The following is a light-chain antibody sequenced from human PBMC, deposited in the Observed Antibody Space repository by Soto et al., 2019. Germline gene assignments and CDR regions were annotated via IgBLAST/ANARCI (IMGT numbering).Light chain of an antibody. J-gene: IGKJ5*01. CDR2: AAS. CDR3: QQLNSYPRSVT. Sequence: IQLTQSPSSLSASVGDRVTITCRASQGISSYLAWYQQKPGKAPKLLIYAASTLQSGVPSRFSGSGSGTDFTLTISSLQPEDFATYYCQQLNSYPRSVTFGQVTRLEI. V-gene: IGKV1-9*01. CDR1: QGISSY.